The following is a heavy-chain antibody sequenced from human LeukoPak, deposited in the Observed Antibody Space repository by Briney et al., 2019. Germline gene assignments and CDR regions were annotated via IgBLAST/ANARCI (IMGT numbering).Heavy chain of an antibody. CDR1: GFIFSSYG. CDR2: ISYDGRNK. Sequence: GGSLRLSCAASGFIFSSYGMPWVRQAPGKGLEWVAVISYDGRNKYYADSVKGRFTISRDNSKNTLYLQMNSLRAEDTALYYCSKATPPRDGSNPDYWGQGTLVTVSS. J-gene: IGHJ4*02. CDR3: SKATPPRDGSNPDY. D-gene: IGHD5-24*01. V-gene: IGHV3-30*18.